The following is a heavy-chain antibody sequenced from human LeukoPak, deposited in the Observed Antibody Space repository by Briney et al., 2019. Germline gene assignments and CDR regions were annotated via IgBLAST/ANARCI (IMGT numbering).Heavy chain of an antibody. CDR2: IYYRGFT. CDR1: GDSINSYY. Sequence: SETLSLTCTVPGDSINSYYWNSIRQPPGKGLEWIGYIYYRGFTNYNPSLKSRVSTSIDTSKKQFSLKLSSVTAADTAIYYCAGVFSGRRPFELWGKGTLVTVSS. J-gene: IGHJ4*02. V-gene: IGHV4-59*01. D-gene: IGHD3-10*01. CDR3: AGVFSGRRPFEL.